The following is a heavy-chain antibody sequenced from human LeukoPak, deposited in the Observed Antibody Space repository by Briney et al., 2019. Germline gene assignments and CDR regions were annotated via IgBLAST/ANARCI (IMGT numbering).Heavy chain of an antibody. Sequence: PGRSLRLSCAASGFTFSSYVMHWVRQAPGKGLEWVAIISYDGSNEYYADSVKGRFTISRDNSKNTLYLQMNSLRAADTAVYYCARDTPFLGGSYDYWGQGTLVTVSS. V-gene: IGHV3-30*04. CDR3: ARDTPFLGGSYDY. D-gene: IGHD3-16*01. CDR1: GFTFSSYV. J-gene: IGHJ4*02. CDR2: ISYDGSNE.